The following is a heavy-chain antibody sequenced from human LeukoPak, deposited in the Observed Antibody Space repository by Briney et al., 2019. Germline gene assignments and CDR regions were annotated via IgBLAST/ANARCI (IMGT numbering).Heavy chain of an antibody. Sequence: GSLRLSCAASGFTFSDYYMSWVRQPPGKGLEWVSILYSDGKTYYADSVKGRFTISRDTSKNTLFLQMNTLRAEDTALYYCAREMYGGVPLNWGQGTLLTVSS. CDR2: LYSDGKT. J-gene: IGHJ4*02. V-gene: IGHV3-53*01. CDR3: AREMYGGVPLN. D-gene: IGHD1-26*01. CDR1: GFTFSDYY.